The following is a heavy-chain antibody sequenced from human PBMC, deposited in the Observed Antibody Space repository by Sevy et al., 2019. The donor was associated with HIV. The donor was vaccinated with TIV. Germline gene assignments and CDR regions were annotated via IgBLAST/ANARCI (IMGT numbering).Heavy chain of an antibody. CDR1: GVSISTYY. D-gene: IGHD3-3*01. Sequence: SETLSLTCTVSGVSISTYYWSWIRQPAGKGLVWIGRICTSGSTNYNPSLKSRVTMSVDTSKNQFSLKLSSVTAADTAVYYCARGDFWSGYYYYAMDVWGQGTTVTVSS. CDR3: ARGDFWSGYYYYAMDV. V-gene: IGHV4-4*07. J-gene: IGHJ6*02. CDR2: ICTSGST.